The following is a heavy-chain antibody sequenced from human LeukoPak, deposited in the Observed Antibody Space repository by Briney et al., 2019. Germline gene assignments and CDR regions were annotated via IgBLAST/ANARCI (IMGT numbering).Heavy chain of an antibody. D-gene: IGHD2-2*01. J-gene: IGHJ4*02. V-gene: IGHV1-2*02. CDR2: FNPNSSGT. CDR3: AALGHCDSTSCFGPIDF. Sequence: EASAKVSCKASGYTFTSYYMHWVRQAPGQGLEWMGWFNPNSSGTNYAQKFQGRFTMTRDTSISTAYMELSRLRSDDTAVYYCAALGHCDSTSCFGPIDFWGQGTLVTVSS. CDR1: GYTFTSYY.